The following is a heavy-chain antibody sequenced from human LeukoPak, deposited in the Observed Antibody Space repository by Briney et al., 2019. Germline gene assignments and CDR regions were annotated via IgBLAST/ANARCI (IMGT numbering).Heavy chain of an antibody. D-gene: IGHD3-10*01. CDR2: ISGSGTRT. CDR3: ASWFGELLYPGYFDY. CDR1: GFTFSSYG. J-gene: IGHJ4*02. V-gene: IGHV3-23*01. Sequence: GGSLSLSCAASGFTFSSYGMSWVRQAPGKGLEWVSTISGSGTRTYYADSVKGRFTISRDNSKDTLYLQMNSLRAEDTAVYYCASWFGELLYPGYFDYWGQGTLVTVSS.